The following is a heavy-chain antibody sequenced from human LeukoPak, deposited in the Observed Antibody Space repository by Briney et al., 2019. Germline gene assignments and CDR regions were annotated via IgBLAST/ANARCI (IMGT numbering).Heavy chain of an antibody. Sequence: SETLSLTCTVSGGSISSFYWSWIRQPPGKGLEWIGRIYTSGSTNYNPSLKSRVTMSVDTSKNQFSLKLSSVTAADTAVYYCARGTDFWSGYYFDYWGQGTLVTVSS. D-gene: IGHD3-3*01. CDR2: IYTSGST. CDR3: ARGTDFWSGYYFDY. J-gene: IGHJ4*02. V-gene: IGHV4-4*07. CDR1: GGSISSFY.